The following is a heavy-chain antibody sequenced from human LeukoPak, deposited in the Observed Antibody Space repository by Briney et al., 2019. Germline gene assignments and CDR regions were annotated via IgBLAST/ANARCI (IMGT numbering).Heavy chain of an antibody. Sequence: PSEALSLTCTVSGGSISSYYRSWIRQPPGKGLEWRGYIYYSGSTNYNPSLKSRDTISVDTSKDQFSLKLSSVTAANTAVYYCARLPGADYDFLSGYYGYYFDYWGQGTLVTVSS. CDR3: ARLPGADYDFLSGYYGYYFDY. J-gene: IGHJ4*02. D-gene: IGHD3-3*01. CDR2: IYYSGST. CDR1: GGSISSYY. V-gene: IGHV4-59*08.